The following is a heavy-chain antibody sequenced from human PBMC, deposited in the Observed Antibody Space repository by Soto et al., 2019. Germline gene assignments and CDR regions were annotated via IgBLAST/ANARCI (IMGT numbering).Heavy chain of an antibody. J-gene: IGHJ4*02. V-gene: IGHV3-15*07. CDR1: GCMCIDAG. CDR3: STGGYYFDY. CDR2: IKSRVNGGTT. Sequence: TGRPLRVWSAAAGCMCIDAGRHWVSQSPGKGLEWVGRIKSRVNGGTTDYAAPVKGRFTISRDDSKNTVYLQMNSLKIEDTAVYYCSTGGYYFDYWGQGTLVTVSS.